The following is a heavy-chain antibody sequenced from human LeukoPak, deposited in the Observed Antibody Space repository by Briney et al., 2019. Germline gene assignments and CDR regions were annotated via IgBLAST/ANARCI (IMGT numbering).Heavy chain of an antibody. D-gene: IGHD5-12*01. CDR3: ARGQGNTWLNHAFDI. V-gene: IGHV1-8*01. Sequence: ASVKVSCKASGYSFTNYDINWVRQAPGQGLEWMGWMNPNTGNTGSVQQFQGRVTMTRDTSTNTAYMELSSLRSEDTAVYYCARGQGNTWLNHAFDIWGQRTLVTVSS. CDR2: MNPNTGNT. CDR1: GYSFTNYD. J-gene: IGHJ3*02.